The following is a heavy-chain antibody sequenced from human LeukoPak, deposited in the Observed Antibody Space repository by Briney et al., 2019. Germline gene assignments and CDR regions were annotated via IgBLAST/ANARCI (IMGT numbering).Heavy chain of an antibody. Sequence: SETLSLTCTVSGGPISSYQWSWIRQPAGKGLEWIGRIYPSESAIYSPSLKSRVTMSVGTSKKQFSLKVRSVTAADTAVYYCASTAVAGIFNYWGQGTLVTVSS. CDR3: ASTAVAGIFNY. V-gene: IGHV4-4*07. CDR1: GGPISSYQ. J-gene: IGHJ4*02. CDR2: IYPSESA. D-gene: IGHD6-19*01.